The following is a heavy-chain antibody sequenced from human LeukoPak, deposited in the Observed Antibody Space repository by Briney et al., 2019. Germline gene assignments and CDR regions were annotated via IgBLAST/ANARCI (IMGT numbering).Heavy chain of an antibody. J-gene: IGHJ6*03. V-gene: IGHV4-34*01. Sequence: PSETLSLTCAVYGGSFSGYYWSWIRQPPGKGLEWIGEINHSGSTNYNPSLKSRVTISVDTSKNQFSLKLSSVTAADTAVYYCAGGYCSGGSCYSYYYYNYMDVWGKGTTVTVSS. CDR3: AGGYCSGGSCYSYYYYNYMDV. CDR1: GGSFSGYY. D-gene: IGHD2-15*01. CDR2: INHSGST.